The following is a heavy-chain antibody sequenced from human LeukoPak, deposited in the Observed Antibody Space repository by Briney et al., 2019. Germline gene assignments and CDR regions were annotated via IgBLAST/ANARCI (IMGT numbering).Heavy chain of an antibody. CDR2: ISSSSYI. CDR3: ARDATRANWFDP. Sequence: GGSLRLSCAASGFTFSSYSMNWVRQAPGKGLEWVSSISSSSYIYYAGSVKGRFTISRDNAKNSLYLQMNSLRAEDTAVYYCARDATRANWFDPWGQGTLVTVSS. V-gene: IGHV3-21*01. CDR1: GFTFSSYS. J-gene: IGHJ5*02.